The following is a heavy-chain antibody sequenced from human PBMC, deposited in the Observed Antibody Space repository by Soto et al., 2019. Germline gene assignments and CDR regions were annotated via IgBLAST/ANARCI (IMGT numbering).Heavy chain of an antibody. Sequence: ASVEVSCKXSGYTFTHFYITWVRQAPGQGLEWMGAISPHNFNTNYAQKFRGRVTLTTEKSTNTAYMDLRSLTSDDTAVYYCARDERGYDILTGYYKAHHFDYWGQGVPVTVSS. D-gene: IGHD3-9*01. CDR3: ARDERGYDILTGYYKAHHFDY. V-gene: IGHV1-18*01. CDR1: GYTFTHFY. J-gene: IGHJ4*02. CDR2: ISPHNFNT.